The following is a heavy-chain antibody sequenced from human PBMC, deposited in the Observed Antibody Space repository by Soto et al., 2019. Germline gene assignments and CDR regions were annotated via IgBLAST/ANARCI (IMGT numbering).Heavy chain of an antibody. CDR3: ASLGVGDWANYYYYYGMDV. J-gene: IGHJ6*02. CDR1: GFTFSVYA. D-gene: IGHD2-21*02. CDR2: VTANGGST. V-gene: IGHV3-23*01. Sequence: EVQLLESGGGFVQPGGSLRLSCAATGFTFSVYAMTWVRQAPGKGLEWVSAVTANGGSTYSADSVKGRFTISTDNSTNRLFLQMNGLRAEDTAVYYCASLGVGDWANYYYYYGMDVWGQGTTVTVSS.